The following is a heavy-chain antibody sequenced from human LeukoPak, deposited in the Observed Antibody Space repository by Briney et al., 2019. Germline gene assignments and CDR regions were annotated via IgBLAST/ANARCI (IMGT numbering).Heavy chain of an antibody. CDR1: GGSISSSSYY. Sequence: SETLSLTCTVSGGSISSSSYYWGWIRQPPGKGLEWIGSIYYSGSTYYNPSLKSRVTISVDTSKNQFSLKLSSVTAADTAVYYRAQNGQSGFSFDPWGQGTLVTVSS. CDR2: IYYSGST. V-gene: IGHV4-39*07. D-gene: IGHD2-8*01. CDR3: AQNGQSGFSFDP. J-gene: IGHJ5*02.